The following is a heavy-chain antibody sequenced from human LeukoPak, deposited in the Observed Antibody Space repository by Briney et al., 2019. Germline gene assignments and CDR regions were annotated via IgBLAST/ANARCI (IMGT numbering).Heavy chain of an antibody. CDR1: GGSISSGDYY. CDR3: ARCLPAAIFGMYYYGMDV. Sequence: SQTLSLTCTVSGGSISSGDYYWSWIRQPPGKGLEWIGYIFYSGSTYYNPSLKSRVTISVDTSKNQFSLKLSSVTAADAAVYYCARCLPAAIFGMYYYGMDVWGQGTTVTVSS. CDR2: IFYSGST. J-gene: IGHJ6*02. V-gene: IGHV4-30-4*01. D-gene: IGHD2-2*02.